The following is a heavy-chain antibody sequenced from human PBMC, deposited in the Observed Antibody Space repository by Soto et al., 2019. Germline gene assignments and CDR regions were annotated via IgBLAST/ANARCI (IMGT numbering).Heavy chain of an antibody. CDR2: MYYSGST. J-gene: IGHJ3*02. Sequence: QVQLQESGPGLVKPSETLSLTCTVSGGSVSSGSYYWSWIRQPPGKGLEWIGYMYYSGSTNYNPSLKSRVTISLDTSKNQFSLKLSSVTAADTAVYFCARTRDFWSGNDAFDIWGQGKMVTVSS. CDR3: ARTRDFWSGNDAFDI. V-gene: IGHV4-61*01. D-gene: IGHD3-3*01. CDR1: GGSVSSGSYY.